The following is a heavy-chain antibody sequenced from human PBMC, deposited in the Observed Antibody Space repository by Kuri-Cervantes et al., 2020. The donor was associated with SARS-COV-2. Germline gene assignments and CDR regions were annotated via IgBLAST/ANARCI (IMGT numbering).Heavy chain of an antibody. CDR1: GGSFSDYS. D-gene: IGHD1-26*01. CDR3: ATTMHELWEYYMDV. CDR2: INHSGST. Sequence: SQTLSLTCAVYGGSFSDYSWSWIRQPPGKGLEWIGEINHSGSTNYNPSLKSRVTISVDTSKNQFSLKLSSVTAADTAVYYCATTMHELWEYYMDVWGKGTTVTVSS. J-gene: IGHJ6*03. V-gene: IGHV4-34*01.